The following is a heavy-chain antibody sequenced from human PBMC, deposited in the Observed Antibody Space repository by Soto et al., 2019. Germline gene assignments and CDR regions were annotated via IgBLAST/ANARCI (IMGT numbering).Heavy chain of an antibody. V-gene: IGHV4-39*01. Sequence: SQTLSLTWSVSGDSIITGRFHRGWIHQPPGKGLEFIATVHYSGNTHYNPSLRSRVTIFVDTSKNHFSLKLSSVTAADTAVYYCARFKECDCIWGSKRSHDGFGIWGQGTMGTVSS. J-gene: IGHJ3*02. CDR1: GDSIITGRFH. D-gene: IGHD3-16*02. CDR2: VHYSGNT. CDR3: ARFKECDCIWGSKRSHDGFGI.